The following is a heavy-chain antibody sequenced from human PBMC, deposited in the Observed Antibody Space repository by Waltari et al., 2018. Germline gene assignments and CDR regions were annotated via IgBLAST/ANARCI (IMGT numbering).Heavy chain of an antibody. J-gene: IGHJ3*01. CDR1: GGSISRYY. V-gene: IGHV4-59*01. CDR3: AREGGGSGDGGHVDV. CDR2: IYYTGTT. D-gene: IGHD4-17*01. Sequence: QVQLQESGPRLVKPSGTLSLTCSVSGGSISRYYWSWIRQPPGKGLEWIGYIYYTGTTNYNPSLKSRVTMSVDTSKLQFSLKLSSVIAEDTAGYYCAREGGGSGDGGHVDVWGQGTMVTVSA.